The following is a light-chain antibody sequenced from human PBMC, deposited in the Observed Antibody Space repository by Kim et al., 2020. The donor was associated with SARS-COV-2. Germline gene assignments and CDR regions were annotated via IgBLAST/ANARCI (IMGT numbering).Light chain of an antibody. CDR2: RTN. J-gene: IGLJ3*02. CDR3: LLYYGGAQPWV. Sequence: GTVPLTCASSTGAVTSGYYPNWFQQKPGQAPRALIYRTNNKHSWTPARFSGSLLGGKAALTLSGVQPEDEAEYYCLLYYGGAQPWVFGGGTQLTVL. V-gene: IGLV7-43*01. CDR1: TGAVTSGYY.